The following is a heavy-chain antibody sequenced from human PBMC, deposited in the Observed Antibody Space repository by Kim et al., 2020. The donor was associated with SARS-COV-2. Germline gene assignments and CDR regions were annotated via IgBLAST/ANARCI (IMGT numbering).Heavy chain of an antibody. V-gene: IGHV3-74*01. Sequence: YADSVKGRFTSPRDNAKNTVYLQMNSLRAEDTAVYYCAREVTANFDPWGQGTLVTFSS. D-gene: IGHD2-21*02. CDR3: AREVTANFDP. J-gene: IGHJ5*02.